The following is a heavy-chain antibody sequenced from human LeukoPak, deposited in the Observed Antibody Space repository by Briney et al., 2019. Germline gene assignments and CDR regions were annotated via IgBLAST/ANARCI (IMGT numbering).Heavy chain of an antibody. V-gene: IGHV1-18*01. J-gene: IGHJ4*02. CDR3: ARDWIGGVQYFDY. Sequence: ASVKVSCKASGYAFTSYGISWVRQAPGQGLEWMGWISVYNGNTKYGQKLQGRVTVTTDTSTSTAYMELRSLRSDGTAVYYCARDWIGGVQYFDYWGQGTLVTVSS. D-gene: IGHD1-1*01. CDR1: GYAFTSYG. CDR2: ISVYNGNT.